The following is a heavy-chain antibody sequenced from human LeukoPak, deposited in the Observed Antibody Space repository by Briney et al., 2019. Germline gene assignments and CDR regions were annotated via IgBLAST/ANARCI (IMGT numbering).Heavy chain of an antibody. CDR3: TRDPRLREFES. J-gene: IGHJ1*01. V-gene: IGHV3-30-3*01. Sequence: GGSLRLSCAASGFTFSTSSMHWVRQTPGTGRDWVALISSDGNNKYYANSVTGRFTISRNNSKNTLSLQMNSLRDDDTAVYYCTRDPRLREFESWGQGTLVTVSS. D-gene: IGHD2-21*02. CDR1: GFTFSTSS. CDR2: ISSDGNNK.